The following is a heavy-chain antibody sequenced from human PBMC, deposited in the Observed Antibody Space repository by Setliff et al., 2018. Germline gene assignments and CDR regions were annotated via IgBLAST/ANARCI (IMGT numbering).Heavy chain of an antibody. CDR1: GGTFSSYA. D-gene: IGHD3-22*01. J-gene: IGHJ3*02. CDR3: ARATYYYDSSGYFLDAFDI. Sequence: SVKVSCKASGGTFSSYAISWVRQAPGQGLEWMGGIIPIFGTANYTQKFQGRVTITTDESTSTAYMELSSLRSEDTAVYYCARATYYYDSSGYFLDAFDIWGQGTMVTVSS. V-gene: IGHV1-69*05. CDR2: IIPIFGTA.